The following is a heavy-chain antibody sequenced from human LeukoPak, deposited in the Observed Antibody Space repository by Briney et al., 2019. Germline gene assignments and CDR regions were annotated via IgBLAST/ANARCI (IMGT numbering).Heavy chain of an antibody. CDR3: ARVRTTVTTGATDRDAFDI. D-gene: IGHD4-17*01. CDR1: GGSISSGGYY. CDR2: IYHSGST. V-gene: IGHV4-30-2*01. Sequence: PSQTLSLTCTVSGGSISSGGYYWSWIRQPPGKGLEWIGYIYHSGSTYYNPSLKSRVTISVDTSKNQFSLKLSSVTAADTAVYYCARVRTTVTTGATDRDAFDIWGQGTMVTVSS. J-gene: IGHJ3*02.